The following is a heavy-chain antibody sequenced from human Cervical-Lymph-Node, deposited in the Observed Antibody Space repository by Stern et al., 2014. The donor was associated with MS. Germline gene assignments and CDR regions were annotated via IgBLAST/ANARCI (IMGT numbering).Heavy chain of an antibody. J-gene: IGHJ4*02. CDR2: ISAYNGNT. Sequence: QDQLVESGPEVKKPGDSVKISCKASGYTFTRYWIRWVRQPPGKGLEWMGWISAYNGNTNYAQKLQGRVTMTTVTSTSTAYMELRSLRSDDTAVYYCARNGGYDFDYWGQGTLVTVSS. V-gene: IGHV1-18*04. CDR3: ARNGGYDFDY. D-gene: IGHD5-12*01. CDR1: GYTFTRYW.